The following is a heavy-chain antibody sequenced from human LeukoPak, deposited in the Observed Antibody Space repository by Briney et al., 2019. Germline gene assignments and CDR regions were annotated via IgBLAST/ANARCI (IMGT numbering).Heavy chain of an antibody. Sequence: GGSLRLSCAASGFTFNAFTMNWVRQAPGKGLEWLSFIRPNSDYLYYTDSVKGRFTISRDNAKNTLYLQMNSLNAEDTGIYYCARDRDWNFDYWGQGTLVTVSS. D-gene: IGHD1-1*01. CDR1: GFTFNAFT. V-gene: IGHV3-21*01. CDR2: IRPNSDYL. CDR3: ARDRDWNFDY. J-gene: IGHJ4*02.